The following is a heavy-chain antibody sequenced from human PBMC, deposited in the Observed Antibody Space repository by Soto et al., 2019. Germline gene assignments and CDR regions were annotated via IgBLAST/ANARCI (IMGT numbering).Heavy chain of an antibody. D-gene: IGHD3-10*01. J-gene: IGHJ4*02. Sequence: SETLSLTCAVYGGSFSGYYWSWIRQPPGKGLEWIGEINHSGSTNYNPSLKSRVTISVDTSKNQFSLKLSSVTAADTAVYYCAREAKLYGSGSYYKPFDYWGQGTLVTVSS. V-gene: IGHV4-34*01. CDR1: GGSFSGYY. CDR3: AREAKLYGSGSYYKPFDY. CDR2: INHSGST.